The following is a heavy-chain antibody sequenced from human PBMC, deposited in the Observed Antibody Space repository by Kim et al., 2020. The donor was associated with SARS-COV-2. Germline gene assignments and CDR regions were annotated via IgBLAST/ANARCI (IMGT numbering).Heavy chain of an antibody. CDR2: ISYDGSNK. V-gene: IGHV3-30*04. D-gene: IGHD5-12*01. CDR3: ARETGGVYSGYDPFDY. Sequence: GGSLRLSCAASGFTFSSYAMHWVRQAPGKGLEWVAVISYDGSNKYYADSVKGRFTISRDNSKNTLYLQMNSLRAEDTAVYYCARETGGVYSGYDPFDYWGQGTLVTVSS. CDR1: GFTFSSYA. J-gene: IGHJ4*02.